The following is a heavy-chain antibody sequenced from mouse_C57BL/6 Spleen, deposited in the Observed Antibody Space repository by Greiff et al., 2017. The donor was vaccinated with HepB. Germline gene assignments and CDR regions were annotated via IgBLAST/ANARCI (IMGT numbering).Heavy chain of an antibody. Sequence: EVKLMESGAELVKPGASVKLSCTASGFNIKDYYMHWVKQRTEQGLEWIGRIDPEDGETKYAPTFQGKATITADTSSNTAYLQLSSLTSEATAVYYCASPYDYGGDWFAYWGQGTLVTVSA. CDR1: GFNIKDYY. V-gene: IGHV14-2*01. CDR3: ASPYDYGGDWFAY. D-gene: IGHD2-4*01. CDR2: IDPEDGET. J-gene: IGHJ3*01.